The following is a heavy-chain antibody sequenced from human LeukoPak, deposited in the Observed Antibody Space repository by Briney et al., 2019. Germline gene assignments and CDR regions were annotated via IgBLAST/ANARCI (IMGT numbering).Heavy chain of an antibody. J-gene: IGHJ5*02. CDR2: ISRSGVAT. V-gene: IGHV3-23*01. Sequence: GGTLRLSCAASGFTFTSFAMSWVRQAPGKGLEWVSTISRSGVATYYANSVKGRFTISRDNSKNTLYLQMNSLRAEDTAVYYCAKDRNSLWDPWGQGTLVTVSS. D-gene: IGHD1-14*01. CDR3: AKDRNSLWDP. CDR1: GFTFTSFA.